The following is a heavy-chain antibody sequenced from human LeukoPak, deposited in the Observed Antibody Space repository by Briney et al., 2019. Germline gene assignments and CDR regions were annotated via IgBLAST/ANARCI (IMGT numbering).Heavy chain of an antibody. CDR1: GYTFSTYD. Sequence: ASVKVSCKASGYTFSTYDINWVRRVTGQGLEWMGWMNPNSGNTEYAQNIQGRVTMTRNTSINTPYIELSSLTSEDTAVYYCARGPSRDYGSGSSWFDPWGQGTLVTVSS. CDR3: ARGPSRDYGSGSSWFDP. D-gene: IGHD3-10*01. V-gene: IGHV1-8*01. J-gene: IGHJ5*02. CDR2: MNPNSGNT.